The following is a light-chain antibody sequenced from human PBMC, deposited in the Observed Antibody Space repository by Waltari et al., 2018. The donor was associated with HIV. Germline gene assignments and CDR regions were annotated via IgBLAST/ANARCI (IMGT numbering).Light chain of an antibody. V-gene: IGKV1-39*01. CDR1: QSIRRF. CDR2: RTS. J-gene: IGKJ4*01. Sequence: DIQMTQSPSSLSASVGDRVTISCRASQSIRRFLNWYQQKPGTAPELLIYRTSILQSGVPSRFSGSGYGTDVTLTISNRQPEDVAYYYCQQTYSTPLGLTFGGGTKVEIK. CDR3: QQTYSTPLGLT.